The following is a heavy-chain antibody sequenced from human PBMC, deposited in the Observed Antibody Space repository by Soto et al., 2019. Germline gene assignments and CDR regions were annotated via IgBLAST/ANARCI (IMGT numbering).Heavy chain of an antibody. D-gene: IGHD4-17*01. V-gene: IGHV4-4*02. Sequence: SETLSLTCAVSGDSISSSFWWSWVRQPPGKGLEWIGEIYHTESTVYNPSLKSRVTISVDKSKNQFSLNLDSVTAADTAVYYCAGYDFGTFDYWGRGILVTVSS. CDR2: IYHTEST. CDR1: GDSISSSFW. CDR3: AGYDFGTFDY. J-gene: IGHJ4*02.